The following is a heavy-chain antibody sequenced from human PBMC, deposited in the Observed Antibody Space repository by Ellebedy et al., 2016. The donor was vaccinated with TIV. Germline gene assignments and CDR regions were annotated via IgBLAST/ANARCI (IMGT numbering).Heavy chain of an antibody. CDR2: IKQDGSEK. CDR1: GFTFSSYW. J-gene: IGHJ5*02. Sequence: GESLKISCAASGFTFSSYWMSWVRQAPGKGLEWVANIKQDGSEKFYLDSVKGRFTISRDNAENSLYLQMNSLRAEDTAVYYCATGGGSYLWGQGVLVTVSS. V-gene: IGHV3-7*03. D-gene: IGHD1-26*01. CDR3: ATGGGSYL.